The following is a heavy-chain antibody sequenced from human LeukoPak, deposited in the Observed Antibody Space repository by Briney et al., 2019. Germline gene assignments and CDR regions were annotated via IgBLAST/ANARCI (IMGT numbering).Heavy chain of an antibody. CDR1: GFTFNSFF. V-gene: IGHV3-7*01. CDR3: VRDLGHSRHYFEY. CDR2: ISQDGSET. Sequence: GGSLRLSCAASGFTFNSFFLNWVRLTPGRELEWLACISQDGSETFYMDSVRGRFTISRDNTKDSLYLQMDSLRAEDTAVYFCVRDLGHSRHYFEYWGQGALVTVSS. D-gene: IGHD7-27*01. J-gene: IGHJ4*02.